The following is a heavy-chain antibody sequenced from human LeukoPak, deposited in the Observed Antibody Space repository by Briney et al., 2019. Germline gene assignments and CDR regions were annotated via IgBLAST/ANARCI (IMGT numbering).Heavy chain of an antibody. J-gene: IGHJ4*02. CDR2: IIPIFGTA. CDR3: ARVAVAVAGSLDY. V-gene: IGHV1-69*13. Sequence: SVKVSCTASGGTFSSYAICWVRQAPGQGLEWMGGIIPIFGTANYAQKFQGRVTITADESTSTAYMELSSLRSEDTAVYYCARVAVAVAGSLDYWGQGTLVTVSS. D-gene: IGHD6-19*01. CDR1: GGTFSSYA.